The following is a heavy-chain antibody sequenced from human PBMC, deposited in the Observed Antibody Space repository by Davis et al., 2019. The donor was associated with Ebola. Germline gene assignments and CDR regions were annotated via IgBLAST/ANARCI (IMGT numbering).Heavy chain of an antibody. V-gene: IGHV4-61*08. D-gene: IGHD4/OR15-4a*01. CDR1: GGSISSGGYY. Sequence: MPSETLSLTCTVSGGSISSGGYYWSWIRQPPGKGLEWIGYIYYSGSTNYNPSLKSRVTISVDTSKNQFSLKLSSVTAADTAVHYCAREMTIGGVDGMDVWGQGTTVTVSS. CDR2: IYYSGST. J-gene: IGHJ6*02. CDR3: AREMTIGGVDGMDV.